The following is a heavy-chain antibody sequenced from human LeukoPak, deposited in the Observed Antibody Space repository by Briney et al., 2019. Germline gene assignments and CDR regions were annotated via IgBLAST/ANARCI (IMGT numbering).Heavy chain of an antibody. V-gene: IGHV4-4*09. CDR3: ATSNDAKIAPFDH. Sequence: SETLSLTCTISGVSMSAYRWRWARQSPEKGLEWIGCINTKGETSYNPSLKSRVTTSVDTSKSQFSLRLTSVTAADTAVYYCATSNDAKIAPFDHWGQGAPVTVSS. J-gene: IGHJ4*02. CDR2: INTKGET. D-gene: IGHD2-21*01. CDR1: GVSMSAYR.